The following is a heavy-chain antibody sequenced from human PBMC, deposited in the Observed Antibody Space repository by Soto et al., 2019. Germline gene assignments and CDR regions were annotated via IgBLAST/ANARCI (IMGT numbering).Heavy chain of an antibody. Sequence: GGSLRLSGAGSGFTFNKYWISWVRQAPWRGLEWVANIKQDGIEDYYVDSVKGRFTISRDNAKNSLYLQMNSLRAEETAVYFCARLGVVPEAPKGMDVSGQGTTVTVSS. CDR1: GFTFNKYW. V-gene: IGHV3-7*03. CDR2: IKQDGIED. J-gene: IGHJ6*02. D-gene: IGHD2-2*01. CDR3: ARLGVVPEAPKGMDV.